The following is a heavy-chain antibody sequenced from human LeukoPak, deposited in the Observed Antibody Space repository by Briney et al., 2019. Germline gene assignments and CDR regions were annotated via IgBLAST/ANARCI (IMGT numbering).Heavy chain of an antibody. D-gene: IGHD3-16*01. CDR2: IYSGGST. CDR3: ARGPRLPQYFQY. CDR1: RFTVSSNY. Sequence: QAGGSLRLSCAASRFTVSSNYMSWVRQAPGKGLEWVSVIYSGGSTYYADSVKGRFTISRDNAKNSLYLQMNSLRAEDTAVYYCARGPRLPQYFQYWGQGTLVTVSS. V-gene: IGHV3-53*01. J-gene: IGHJ1*01.